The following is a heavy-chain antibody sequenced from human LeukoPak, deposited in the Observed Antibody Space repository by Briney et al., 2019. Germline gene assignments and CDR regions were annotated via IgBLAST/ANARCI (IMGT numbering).Heavy chain of an antibody. V-gene: IGHV1-69*04. CDR2: IIPILGIA. D-gene: IGHD1-14*01. CDR1: GGTFSSYA. CDR3: ASGMDRKDFRADTFDY. Sequence: GASVKVSCKASGGTFSSYAISWVRQAPGQGLEWMGRIIPILGIANYAQKFQGRVTITADKSTSTAYMELSSLRSEDTAVYYCASGMDRKDFRADTFDYWGQGTLVTVSS. J-gene: IGHJ4*02.